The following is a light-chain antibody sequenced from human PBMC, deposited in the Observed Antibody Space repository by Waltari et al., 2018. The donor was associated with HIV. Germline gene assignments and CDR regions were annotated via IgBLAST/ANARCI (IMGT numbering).Light chain of an antibody. CDR1: NSNIGADYD. CDR2: GNT. V-gene: IGLV1-40*01. CDR3: QSYDNSLSGTYV. Sequence: QSVLTQPPSLSGIPGQRLTISCTGSNSNIGADYDGHWYQHLPGTAPKVLIYGNTNRPSGVPDRFSGSKSGASASLVITGLQAEDEADYYCQSYDNSLSGTYVFGGGTKVNVL. J-gene: IGLJ1*01.